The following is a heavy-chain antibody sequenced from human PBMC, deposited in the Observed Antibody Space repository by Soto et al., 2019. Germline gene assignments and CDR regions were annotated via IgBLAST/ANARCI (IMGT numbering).Heavy chain of an antibody. D-gene: IGHD2-15*01. CDR1: GGSISRSSYS. J-gene: IGHJ5*02. CDR2: LYYSGNT. V-gene: IGHV4-39*01. Sequence: KPSETLSLTCTVSGGSISRSSYSWAWIRQPPGKGLEGIGTLYYSGNTYYNPSLKSRVTISVDTSKNQFSLKLSSVTAADTAVYYCATRQGGSYNWFDPWGQGTLVTVSS. CDR3: ATRQGGSYNWFDP.